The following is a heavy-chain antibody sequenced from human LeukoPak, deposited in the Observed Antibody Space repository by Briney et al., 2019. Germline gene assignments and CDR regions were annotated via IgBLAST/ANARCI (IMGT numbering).Heavy chain of an antibody. Sequence: SETLSLTCTVSGGSISSSSYYWGWIRQPPGKGLEWIGSIYYSGSTYYNPSLKSRVTISVDTSKNQFSLKLSSVTAADTAVYYCARGGDRWLRSDYYYYYMDVWGKGTTVTVSS. D-gene: IGHD5-12*01. CDR2: IYYSGST. J-gene: IGHJ6*03. CDR3: ARGGDRWLRSDYYYYYMDV. CDR1: GGSISSSSYY. V-gene: IGHV4-39*01.